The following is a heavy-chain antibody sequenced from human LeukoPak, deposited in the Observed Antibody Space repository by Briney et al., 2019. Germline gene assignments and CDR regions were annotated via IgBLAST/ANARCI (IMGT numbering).Heavy chain of an antibody. J-gene: IGHJ4*01. CDR2: IWSDGSNR. CDR1: GFIFSHYG. Sequence: PGGSLRLSCVASGFIFSHYGMHWVRQAPGKGLEWGAVIWSDGSNRFYAGSVKGRFTISRDNSQNTVFLQMNSLRAEDTAMYYCARDAQRGFDYSNSLKYWGHGILVTVSS. CDR3: ARDAQRGFDYSNSLKY. D-gene: IGHD4-11*01. V-gene: IGHV3-33*01.